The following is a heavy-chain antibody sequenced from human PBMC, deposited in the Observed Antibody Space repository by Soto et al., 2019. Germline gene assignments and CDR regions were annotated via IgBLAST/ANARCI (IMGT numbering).Heavy chain of an antibody. CDR2: IWRDGSEE. D-gene: IGHD1-7*01. V-gene: IGHV3-33*01. J-gene: IGHJ4*02. Sequence: PGGSLRLSCAASGFTFSDFGMHWVRQVPGKGPEWVSIIWRDGSEEYYADSVKGRFAISRDNSKNTLYLRMDSLRPEDTAVYYCARDGIAGTAFRGYLDYWGPGTLVTVSS. CDR1: GFTFSDFG. CDR3: ARDGIAGTAFRGYLDY.